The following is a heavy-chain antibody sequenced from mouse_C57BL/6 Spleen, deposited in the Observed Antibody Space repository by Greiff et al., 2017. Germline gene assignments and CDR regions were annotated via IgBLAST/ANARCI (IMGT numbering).Heavy chain of an antibody. V-gene: IGHV1-82*01. CDR3: ARLPFTTVVATRYFDV. CDR2: IYPGDGDT. Sequence: VQLQQSGPELVKPGASVKISCKASGYAFSSSWMNWVKHRPGKGLEWIGRIYPGDGDTNYNGKFKGKATLTADKSSSTAYMQLSSLTSEDSAVYFCARLPFTTVVATRYFDVWGTGTTVTVSS. D-gene: IGHD1-1*01. J-gene: IGHJ1*03. CDR1: GYAFSSSW.